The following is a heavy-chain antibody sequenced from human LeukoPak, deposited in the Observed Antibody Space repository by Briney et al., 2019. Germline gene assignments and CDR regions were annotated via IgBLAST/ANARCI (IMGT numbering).Heavy chain of an antibody. J-gene: IGHJ4*02. D-gene: IGHD3-9*01. CDR2: ISSSGSTI. CDR1: GFTFSSYW. Sequence: GGSLRLSCAASGFTFSSYWMHWVRQAPGKGLEWVSFISSSGSTIYYADSVKGRFTISRDNAKNSLYLQMNSLRAEDTAVYYCARGGFDWNSDYWGQGTLVTVSS. V-gene: IGHV3-48*04. CDR3: ARGGFDWNSDY.